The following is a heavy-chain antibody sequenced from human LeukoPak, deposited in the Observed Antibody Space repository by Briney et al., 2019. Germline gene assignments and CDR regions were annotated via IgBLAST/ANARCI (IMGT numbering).Heavy chain of an antibody. CDR2: ISAYNGNT. Sequence: ASVKVSCKASGYTFTSYGISWVRQAPGQGLEWMGWISAYNGNTNYAQKLQGRVTMTRGTSIGTAYMELSRLRSDDTAVYYCARDRNPQIVEVPGALFGFFDYWGQGTLVTVSS. D-gene: IGHD2-2*01. CDR3: ARDRNPQIVEVPGALFGFFDY. V-gene: IGHV1-18*01. CDR1: GYTFTSYG. J-gene: IGHJ4*02.